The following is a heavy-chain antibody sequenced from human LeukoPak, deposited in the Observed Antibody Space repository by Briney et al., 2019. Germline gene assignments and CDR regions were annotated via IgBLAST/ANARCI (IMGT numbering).Heavy chain of an antibody. CDR1: GFTFSSYW. V-gene: IGHV3-7*01. Sequence: GGSLRLSCAASGFTFSSYWMSWARQAPGKGLEWVANIKQDESEKYYVDSVKGRFTISRDNAKNSLYLQMNSLRAEDTAVYYCARDPALAAPDYWGQGTLVTVSS. CDR3: ARDPALAAPDY. J-gene: IGHJ4*02. D-gene: IGHD2-15*01. CDR2: IKQDESEK.